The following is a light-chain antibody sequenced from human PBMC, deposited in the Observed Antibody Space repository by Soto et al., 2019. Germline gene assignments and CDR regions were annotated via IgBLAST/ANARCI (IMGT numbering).Light chain of an antibody. J-gene: IGLJ1*01. CDR1: SSDVGGFEY. Sequence: QSALGQPASVSGSPGQSITISCTGTSSDVGGFEYVSWYQHQPGKAPKLIIYDVTKRPSGVSNRFSGSKSGNTASLTILRIHAEDEGDYCCGSLTRNSTGVYRTRRKVTVL. CDR3: GSLTRNSTGV. V-gene: IGLV2-14*01. CDR2: DVT.